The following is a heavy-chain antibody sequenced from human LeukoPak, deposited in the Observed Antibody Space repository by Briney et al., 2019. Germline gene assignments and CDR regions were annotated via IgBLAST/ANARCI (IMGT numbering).Heavy chain of an antibody. D-gene: IGHD5-24*01. CDR3: ARAEMATIKGGYFDI. V-gene: IGHV4-34*01. Sequence: SKTLSLTCTVSGGSISSCYWSWIRQPPGKGLEWIGEINHSGSTNYNPSLKSRVTISVDTSKNQFSLKLSSVTAADTAVYYCARAEMATIKGGYFDIWGQGTMVTVSS. CDR1: GGSISSCY. J-gene: IGHJ3*02. CDR2: INHSGST.